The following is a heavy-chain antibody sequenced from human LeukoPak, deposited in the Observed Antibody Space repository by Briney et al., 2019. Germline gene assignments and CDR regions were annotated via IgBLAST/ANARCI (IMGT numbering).Heavy chain of an antibody. CDR1: GGSFSGYY. CDR3: ARSGTVTNIFDY. CDR2: INHSGST. D-gene: IGHD4-17*01. V-gene: IGHV4-34*01. Sequence: PSETLSLTCAVYGGSFSGYYWSWIRQPPGKGLEWIGEINHSGSTNYNPSLKSRVTISVDTSKNQFSLKLSSVTAADTAVYYCARSGTVTNIFDYWGQGTLVIVSS. J-gene: IGHJ4*02.